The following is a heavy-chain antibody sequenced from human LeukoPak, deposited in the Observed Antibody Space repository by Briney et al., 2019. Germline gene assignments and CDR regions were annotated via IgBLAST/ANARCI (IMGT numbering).Heavy chain of an antibody. V-gene: IGHV1-18*01. Sequence: ASVKVSCKASGYIFTSYGISWVRQAPGQGLEWMGWISAYNGNTNYAQKLQGRFTMTTGPSTSTAYMELRSLRSDDTAVYYCARSMLRDRGDYWGQGTLVTVSS. J-gene: IGHJ4*02. D-gene: IGHD3-10*01. CDR2: ISAYNGNT. CDR1: GYIFTSYG. CDR3: ARSMLRDRGDY.